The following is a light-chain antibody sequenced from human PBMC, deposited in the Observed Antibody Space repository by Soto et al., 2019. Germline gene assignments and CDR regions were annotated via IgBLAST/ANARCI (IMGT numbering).Light chain of an antibody. V-gene: IGKV3-20*01. J-gene: IGKJ2*01. CDR2: GAS. CDR1: QSVSSSY. Sequence: EIVLTQSPGTLSLTAGESATLSCRASQSVSSSYLAWYQQKPGQAPRLLIYGASSRATGIPDRFSGSGSGTDFTLTISRLETEDFAVYYCQQYGSSAYTFGQGTKLEIK. CDR3: QQYGSSAYT.